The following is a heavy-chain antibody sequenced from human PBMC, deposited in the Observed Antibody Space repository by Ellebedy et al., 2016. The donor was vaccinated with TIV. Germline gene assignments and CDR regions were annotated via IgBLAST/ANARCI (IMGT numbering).Heavy chain of an antibody. V-gene: IGHV3-30-3*01. CDR2: ISYDGSNK. J-gene: IGHJ4*02. CDR3: ARDRVHYAHFDY. D-gene: IGHD4-17*01. CDR1: GFIFSSYA. Sequence: GESLKISCAASGFIFSSYAMHWVRQAPGKGLEWVAVISYDGSNKYYADSVKGRFTTSRDNSKNTLYLQMNSLRAEDTAVYYCARDRVHYAHFDYWGQGTLVTVSS.